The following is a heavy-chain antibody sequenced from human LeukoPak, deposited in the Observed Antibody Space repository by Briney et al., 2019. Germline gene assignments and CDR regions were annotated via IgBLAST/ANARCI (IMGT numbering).Heavy chain of an antibody. Sequence: SETLSFTCTVSGGSISSYYWGWIRQPPGKGLEWIGSIYYSGSTYYNPSLKSRVTISVDTSKNQFSLKLSSVTAADTAVYYCAREGTYYYDSSGYYLYWGQGTLVTVSS. D-gene: IGHD3-22*01. CDR2: IYYSGST. J-gene: IGHJ4*02. CDR1: GGSISSYY. CDR3: AREGTYYYDSSGYYLY. V-gene: IGHV4-39*07.